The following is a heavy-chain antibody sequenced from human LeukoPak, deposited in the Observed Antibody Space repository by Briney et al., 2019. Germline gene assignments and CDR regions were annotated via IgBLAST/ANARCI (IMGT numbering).Heavy chain of an antibody. D-gene: IGHD2-21*01. CDR1: GFTFSSYA. CDR2: LSGSGGST. V-gene: IGHV3-23*01. J-gene: IGHJ4*02. Sequence: GGSLRLSCAASGFTFSSYAMSWVRQAPGKGLEWVSALSGSGGSTYYADSVKGRFTISRDNSKNTLYLQMNSLRAEDTGVYYCAKAMEVKERVNLVDYWGQGTLVTVSS. CDR3: AKAMEVKERVNLVDY.